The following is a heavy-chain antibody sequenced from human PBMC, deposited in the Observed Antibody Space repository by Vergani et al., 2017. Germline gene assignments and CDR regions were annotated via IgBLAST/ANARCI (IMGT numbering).Heavy chain of an antibody. CDR1: GYSFTSYW. J-gene: IGHJ5*02. Sequence: EVQLVQSGAEVKKPGESLKISCKGSGYSFTSYWIGWVRQMPGKGLEWMGIIYPGDSDTRYSPSFQGQVTISADKSISTAYLQWSSLKASDTAMYYCARHLTLYRGSRDWFDPWGQGTLVTVSS. V-gene: IGHV5-51*01. CDR3: ARHLTLYRGSRDWFDP. CDR2: IYPGDSDT. D-gene: IGHD6-13*01.